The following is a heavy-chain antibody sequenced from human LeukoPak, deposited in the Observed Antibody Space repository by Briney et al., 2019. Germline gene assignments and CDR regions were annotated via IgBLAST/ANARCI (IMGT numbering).Heavy chain of an antibody. Sequence: SETLSLTCTVSGGSISSGDYYWSWIRQPPGKGLEWIGYIYYSGSTYYNPSLKSRVTISIDTSKNQFSLKLTSVTAADTAVYYCARRAYGVYSSTWYYFDYWGQGTLSPSPQ. D-gene: IGHD6-13*01. V-gene: IGHV4-30-4*01. J-gene: IGHJ4*02. CDR2: IYYSGST. CDR3: ARRAYGVYSSTWYYFDY. CDR1: GGSISSGDYY.